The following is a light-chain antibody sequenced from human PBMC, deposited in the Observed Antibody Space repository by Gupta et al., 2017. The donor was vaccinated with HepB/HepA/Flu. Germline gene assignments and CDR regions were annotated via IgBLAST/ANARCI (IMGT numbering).Light chain of an antibody. Sequence: EIVMTQSPATLSVSPGERATLTCRASRSVSINLAWYQQKPGQAPRLLIYGASTRATGIPARFSGRGSGAEFTLTISSLQSEDFVVYYGQQYNNGPSTFGQGTKVEIK. CDR3: QQYNNGPST. J-gene: IGKJ1*01. V-gene: IGKV3-15*01. CDR2: GAS. CDR1: RSVSIN.